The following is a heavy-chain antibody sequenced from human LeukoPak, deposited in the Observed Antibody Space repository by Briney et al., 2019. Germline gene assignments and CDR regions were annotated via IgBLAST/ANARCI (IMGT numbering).Heavy chain of an antibody. J-gene: IGHJ4*02. Sequence: GGSLRLSCAASGFTFSSYAMSWVRQAPGKGLEWVSAISGSGGSTYYADSVKGRFTTSRDNSKDTLYLQMNSLRAEDTAVYYCAKLGTTGTTGSHTDYWGQGALVTVSS. D-gene: IGHD1-1*01. CDR3: AKLGTTGTTGSHTDY. CDR2: ISGSGGST. CDR1: GFTFSSYA. V-gene: IGHV3-23*01.